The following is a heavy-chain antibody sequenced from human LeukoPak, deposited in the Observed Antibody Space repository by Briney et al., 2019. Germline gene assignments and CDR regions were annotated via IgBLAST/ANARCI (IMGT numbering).Heavy chain of an antibody. CDR1: GYTFTSYG. CDR2: ISAYNGNT. CDR3: ARDRRSSIGGGTLYYFDY. D-gene: IGHD2-15*01. Sequence: ASVKVSCKASGYTFTSYGISWVRQAPGQGLEWMGWISAYNGNTNYAQKLQGRVTMTTDTSTSTAYMELRSLRSDDTAVYYCARDRRSSIGGGTLYYFDYWGQGTLVTVSS. J-gene: IGHJ4*02. V-gene: IGHV1-18*01.